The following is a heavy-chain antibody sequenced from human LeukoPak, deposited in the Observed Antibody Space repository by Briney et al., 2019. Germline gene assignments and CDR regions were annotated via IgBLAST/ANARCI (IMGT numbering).Heavy chain of an antibody. V-gene: IGHV3-53*01. Sequence: PGGSLRLSCTVSGFTVSSNSMSWVPQAPGKGLEWVSFIYSDNTHYSDSVKGRFTISRDNSKNTLYLQMNSLRAEDTAVYYCARRAGAYSHPYDYWGQGTLVTVSS. CDR3: ARRAGAYSHPYDY. D-gene: IGHD4/OR15-4a*01. CDR1: GFTVSSNS. J-gene: IGHJ4*02. CDR2: IYSDNT.